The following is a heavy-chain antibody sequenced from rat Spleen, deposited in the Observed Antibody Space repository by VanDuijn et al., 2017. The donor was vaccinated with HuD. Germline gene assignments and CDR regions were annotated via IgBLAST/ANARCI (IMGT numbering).Heavy chain of an antibody. V-gene: IGHV5-22*01. D-gene: IGHD4-3*01. CDR3: ARHGSGYGVMDA. CDR1: GLSFSDYY. Sequence: EVQLVESGGGLVQPGRSLKLSCEGSGLSFSDYYMAWVRQAPTKGLEWVASISYEGSSTYYGDSVKGRFTISRDNAKSTLYLQMDSLRSEDTATYYCARHGSGYGVMDAWGQGASVTVSS. CDR2: ISYEGSST. J-gene: IGHJ4*01.